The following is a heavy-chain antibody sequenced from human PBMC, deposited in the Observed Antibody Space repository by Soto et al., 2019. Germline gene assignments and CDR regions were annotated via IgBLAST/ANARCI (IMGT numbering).Heavy chain of an antibody. CDR2: IWYDGSKK. V-gene: IGHV3-33*01. D-gene: IGHD3-22*01. Sequence: QVQLVESGGGVVQPGRSLRLSCAASGFIFSSYGMHWVRQAPGKGLEWVAVIWYDGSKKYYADSVKGRFTISRDNSKNTMYLQMNSLRAEDTAVYYCARDRDYFYTSGYYYYFDYWGQGTLVTVSS. CDR1: GFIFSSYG. CDR3: ARDRDYFYTSGYYYYFDY. J-gene: IGHJ4*02.